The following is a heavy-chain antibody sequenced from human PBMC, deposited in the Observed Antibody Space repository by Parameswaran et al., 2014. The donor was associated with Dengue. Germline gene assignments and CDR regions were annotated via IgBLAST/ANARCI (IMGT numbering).Heavy chain of an antibody. D-gene: IGHD2-2*01. V-gene: IGHV1-3*01. J-gene: IGHJ5*02. CDR3: ARGAVPAAIRWFDP. CDR2: INAGNGNT. Sequence: WVRQAPGQRLEWMGWINAGNGNTKYSQKFQGRVTITRDTSASTAYMELSSLRCEDTAVYYCARGAVPAAIRWFDPWGQGTLVTVSS.